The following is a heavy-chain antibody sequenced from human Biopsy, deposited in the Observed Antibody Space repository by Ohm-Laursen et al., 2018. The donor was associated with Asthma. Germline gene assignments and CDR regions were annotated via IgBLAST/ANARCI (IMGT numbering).Heavy chain of an antibody. V-gene: IGHV3-30*18. CDR2: ILFDGRKI. CDR3: AKDRVAGRSYYFDY. Sequence: SLRLSCAASGFNFHNYGMNWVRRALGKGLEWVAQILFDGRKINYPDSVKGRFTISRDNSKNMVYLQMNSLRPEDTAVYYCAKDRVAGRSYYFDYWGQGSLVSVSS. D-gene: IGHD6-13*01. J-gene: IGHJ4*02. CDR1: GFNFHNYG.